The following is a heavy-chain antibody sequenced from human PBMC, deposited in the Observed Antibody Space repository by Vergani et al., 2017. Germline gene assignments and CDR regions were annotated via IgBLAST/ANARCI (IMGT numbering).Heavy chain of an antibody. CDR2: INHSGST. V-gene: IGHV4-34*01. J-gene: IGHJ4*02. Sequence: QVQLQQWGAGLLKPSETLSLTCAVYGGSFSGYYWSWIRQPPGKGLEWIGEINHSGSTNYNPSLKSRVTISVDTSKNQFSLKLSSVTAADTAVYYCARESDYGDYIADWGQGTLVTVSS. CDR1: GGSFSGYY. CDR3: ARESDYGDYIAD. D-gene: IGHD4-17*01.